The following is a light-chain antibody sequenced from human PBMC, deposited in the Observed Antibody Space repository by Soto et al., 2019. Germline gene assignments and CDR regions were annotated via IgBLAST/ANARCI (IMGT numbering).Light chain of an antibody. CDR3: QKYDRAPRK. CDR1: QGINNY. V-gene: IGKV1-27*01. Sequence: DIQMTQSPSSLSASVGDSVTITCRASQGINNYLAWYQQKPGKVPVLLIYSASTLKSGVPSRFSGRGAGTDFTLTISSLQPENFATYYCQKYDRAPRKFGQGNKGDIK. CDR2: SAS. J-gene: IGKJ1*01.